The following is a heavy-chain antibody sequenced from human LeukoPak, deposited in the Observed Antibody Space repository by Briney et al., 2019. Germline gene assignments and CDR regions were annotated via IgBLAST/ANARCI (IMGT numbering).Heavy chain of an antibody. CDR3: PTRNFGDYGAFDI. Sequence: GASVKVSCKVSGYTLSDLAMHWVRQAPGKGLEWMGGLDPEDGEAIYAQPLQGRVTMTEDTSSDTAYMVLSSLRSEDTAVYYCPTRNFGDYGAFDIWGQGTMVTVSS. CDR2: LDPEDGEA. V-gene: IGHV1-24*01. J-gene: IGHJ3*02. D-gene: IGHD4-17*01. CDR1: GYTLSDLA.